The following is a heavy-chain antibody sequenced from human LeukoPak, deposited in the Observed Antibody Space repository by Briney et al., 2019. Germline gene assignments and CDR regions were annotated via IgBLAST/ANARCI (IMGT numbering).Heavy chain of an antibody. Sequence: GRSLRLSCAASGFTFDDYAMHWVRQAPGKGLEWVSGISWNSGNIAYADSVKGRFTISRDNARNSLYLQMNSLRAEDTALYYCAKDKTLYYYYGLDVWGQGTTVTLSS. CDR2: ISWNSGNI. J-gene: IGHJ6*02. CDR1: GFTFDDYA. CDR3: AKDKTLYYYYGLDV. V-gene: IGHV3-9*01.